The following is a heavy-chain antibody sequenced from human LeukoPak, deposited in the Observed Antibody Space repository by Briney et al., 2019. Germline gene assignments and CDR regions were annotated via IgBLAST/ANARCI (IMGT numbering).Heavy chain of an antibody. Sequence: ASVKLCCKTSGYRFTAYPLHWVRQAPGQGLEWLGWMNPHSGATNNAQKFQGRVTMTRDTSISVAYMELSSLRSDDMAVYFCARGMDAEAFQNWGQGTLVIVSS. D-gene: IGHD2-2*03. CDR2: MNPHSGAT. CDR3: ARGMDAEAFQN. V-gene: IGHV1-2*02. J-gene: IGHJ1*01. CDR1: GYRFTAYP.